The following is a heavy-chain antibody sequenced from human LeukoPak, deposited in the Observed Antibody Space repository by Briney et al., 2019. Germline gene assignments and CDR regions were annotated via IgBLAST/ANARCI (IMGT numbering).Heavy chain of an antibody. J-gene: IGHJ3*01. CDR2: ISSSSTTI. CDR3: AKAFRIVGIGNPDDAFDV. CDR1: GFTFSSYS. Sequence: GGSLRLSCAASGFTFSSYSMMWVRQAPGKGLEWVSYISSSSTTIHYADSVKGRFTLSRDNSENTLYLQLNSLRAEDSGIYYCAKAFRIVGIGNPDDAFDVWGQGTVVTVS. D-gene: IGHD1-26*01. V-gene: IGHV3-48*01.